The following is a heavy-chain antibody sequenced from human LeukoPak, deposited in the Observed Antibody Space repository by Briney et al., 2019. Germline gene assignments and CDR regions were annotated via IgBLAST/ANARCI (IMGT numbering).Heavy chain of an antibody. D-gene: IGHD2-2*01. CDR3: ARNARGPGDF. CDR2: IKQDGSEK. CDR1: GFTFSSYA. V-gene: IGHV3-7*01. Sequence: PGRSLRLSCAASGFTFSSYAMHWVRQAPGKGLEWVANIKQDGSEKYYVDSVKGRFTISRDNAKKLVYLQMNSLRAEDTAIYYCARNARGPGDFWGQGTVVTVSS. J-gene: IGHJ4*02.